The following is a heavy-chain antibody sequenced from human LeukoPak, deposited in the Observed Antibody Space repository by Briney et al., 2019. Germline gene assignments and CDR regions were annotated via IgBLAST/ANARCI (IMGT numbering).Heavy chain of an antibody. CDR1: GGSISSSSYY. CDR3: ARGDPLELSPGGY. Sequence: SETLSLTCTVSGGSISSSSYYWGWIRQPPGEGLEWIGSIYYSGSTYYNPSLESRVTISVDTSKNQFSLKLSSVTAADTAVYYCARGDPLELSPGGYWGQGTLVTVSS. CDR2: IYYSGST. D-gene: IGHD3-16*02. V-gene: IGHV4-39*07. J-gene: IGHJ4*02.